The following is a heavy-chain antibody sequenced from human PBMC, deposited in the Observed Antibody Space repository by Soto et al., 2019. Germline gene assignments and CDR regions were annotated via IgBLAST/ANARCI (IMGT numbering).Heavy chain of an antibody. CDR3: ARVTTPTHGDSNKNNWFDH. D-gene: IGHD4-17*01. Sequence: ASVKVSCKTSGYTFTNYGINWVRQAPGQGLEWMGWISTYNGNTNYAQNLQDRVTMTTDTSTSTAYMELRSLRSEDTAVYYCARVTTPTHGDSNKNNWFDHWGQGTLVTVSS. V-gene: IGHV1-18*04. J-gene: IGHJ5*02. CDR2: ISTYNGNT. CDR1: GYTFTNYG.